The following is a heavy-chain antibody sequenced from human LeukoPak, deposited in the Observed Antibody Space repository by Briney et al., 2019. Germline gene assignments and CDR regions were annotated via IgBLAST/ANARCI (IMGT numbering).Heavy chain of an antibody. V-gene: IGHV4-39*07. Sequence: SETLSLTCTVSGGSISSSSYYWGWIRQPPGKGLEWIGSIYYSGSTYYNPSLKSRVTISVDTSKNQFSLKLSSVTAADTAVYYCARASSSSVDADYWGQGTLVTVSS. CDR1: GGSISSSSYY. CDR3: ARASSSSVDADY. D-gene: IGHD6-6*01. CDR2: IYYSGST. J-gene: IGHJ4*02.